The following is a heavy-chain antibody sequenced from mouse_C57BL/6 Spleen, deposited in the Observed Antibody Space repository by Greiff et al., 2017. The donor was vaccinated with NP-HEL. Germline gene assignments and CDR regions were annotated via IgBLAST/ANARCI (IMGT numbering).Heavy chain of an antibody. Sequence: EVQLQQSGPGLVKPSQSLSLTCSVTGYSITSGYYWNWIRQFPGNKLEWMGYISYDGSNNYNPSLKNRISITRDTSKNQFFLKLNSVTTEDTATYYCASIYYGFDYWGQGTTLTVSS. J-gene: IGHJ2*01. CDR1: GYSITSGYY. V-gene: IGHV3-6*01. D-gene: IGHD2-1*01. CDR3: ASIYYGFDY. CDR2: ISYDGSN.